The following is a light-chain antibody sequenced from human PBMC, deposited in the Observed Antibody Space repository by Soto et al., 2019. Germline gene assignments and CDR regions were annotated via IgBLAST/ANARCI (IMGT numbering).Light chain of an antibody. V-gene: IGKV3-15*01. Sequence: EIVVTQSPATLSVSPGERATLSCRASQSVSSNLAWYQQKPGQAPRLLIYGASTRATGIPARFSGSGSGTEFTLTISSLQSEDFAVYYCQQYNNWPRTLGQGTKVDIK. CDR1: QSVSSN. J-gene: IGKJ1*01. CDR2: GAS. CDR3: QQYNNWPRT.